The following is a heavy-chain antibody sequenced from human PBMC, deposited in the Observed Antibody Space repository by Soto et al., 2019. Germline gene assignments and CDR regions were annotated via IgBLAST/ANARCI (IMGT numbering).Heavy chain of an antibody. Sequence: KPSETLSLTCTVSGGSVSSGSYYWTWIRQSPGKGLEWMGYIISSGSTDYNPPLKSRVTISVDSSKNEFSLKLRSVTAADTAVYYCARQRIAAAQYYFDYWGQGMLVTVSS. CDR2: IISSGST. CDR1: GGSVSSGSYY. V-gene: IGHV4-61*01. CDR3: ARQRIAAAQYYFDY. D-gene: IGHD6-13*01. J-gene: IGHJ4*02.